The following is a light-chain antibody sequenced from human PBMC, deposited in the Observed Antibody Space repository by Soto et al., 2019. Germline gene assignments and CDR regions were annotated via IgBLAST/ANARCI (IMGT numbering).Light chain of an antibody. CDR1: SSDVGGYNY. J-gene: IGLJ1*01. V-gene: IGLV2-14*03. Sequence: QSVLTQPASVSGSPGQSITISCTGTSSDVGGYNYVSWYQHHPGKAPKLMIFDVSNRPSGVFNRFSGSKSGNTASLTISGLQSEDEADYYCSSYTTSNTRQIVFGTGTKVTVL. CDR3: SSYTTSNTRQIV. CDR2: DVS.